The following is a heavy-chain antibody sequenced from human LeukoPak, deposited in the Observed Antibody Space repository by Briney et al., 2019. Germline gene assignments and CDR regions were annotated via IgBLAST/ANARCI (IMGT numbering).Heavy chain of an antibody. D-gene: IGHD2-8*01. CDR2: IYYSGST. Sequence: PSETLSLTCTVSGGSISSYYWSWIRQPPGKGLEWIGYIYYSGSTNYNPSLKSRVTISVDTSKDQFSLKLSSATAADTAVYFCARDKEILYPKGWFDPWGQGTLVTVSA. CDR3: ARDKEILYPKGWFDP. CDR1: GGSISSYY. J-gene: IGHJ5*02. V-gene: IGHV4-59*01.